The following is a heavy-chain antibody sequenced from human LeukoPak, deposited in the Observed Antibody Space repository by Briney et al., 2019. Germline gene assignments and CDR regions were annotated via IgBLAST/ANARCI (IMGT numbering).Heavy chain of an antibody. V-gene: IGHV4-30-4*08. D-gene: IGHD1-26*01. Sequence: SKTLSLTCTVSGGSISSGDYYWSWIRQPPGKGLEWIGYIYYSGSTYYNPSLKNRVTISVDTSKNQFSLKLSSVTAADTAVYYCARAGGSYYPGYFQHWGQGTLVTVSS. CDR1: GGSISSGDYY. J-gene: IGHJ1*01. CDR3: ARAGGSYYPGYFQH. CDR2: IYYSGST.